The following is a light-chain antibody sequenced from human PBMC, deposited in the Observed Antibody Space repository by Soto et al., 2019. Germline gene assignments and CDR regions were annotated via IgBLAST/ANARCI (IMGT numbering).Light chain of an antibody. V-gene: IGLV2-8*01. CDR2: EVS. J-gene: IGLJ1*01. CDR3: SSYAGSNYV. CDR1: SSDVGGYNY. Sequence: QSALTQPPSASGSPGQSVTISCTGNSSDVGGYNYVSWYQQHPGKAPKLMIYEVSKRPSGVPDRFSGSKSGNTASLTVSGLQAEDEADYYCSSYAGSNYVFGTGTKVTVL.